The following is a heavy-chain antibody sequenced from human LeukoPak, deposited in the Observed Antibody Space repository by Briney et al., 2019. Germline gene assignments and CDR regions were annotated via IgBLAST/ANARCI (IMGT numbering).Heavy chain of an antibody. CDR3: ARDQVFDYYGSGSYSH. CDR2: ISAYNGNT. CDR1: GYTFTSYG. D-gene: IGHD3-10*01. J-gene: IGHJ4*02. V-gene: IGHV1-18*01. Sequence: ASVKVSCKASGYTFTSYGISWVRQAPGQGLDWIGWISAYNGNTNYAQKLQGRVTMTTDTYTSTAYMELRSLRSDDTAVYYCARDQVFDYYGSGSYSHWGQGTLVTVSS.